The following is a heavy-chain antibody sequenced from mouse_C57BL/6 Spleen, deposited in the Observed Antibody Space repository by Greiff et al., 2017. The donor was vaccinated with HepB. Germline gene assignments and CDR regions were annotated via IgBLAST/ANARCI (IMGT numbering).Heavy chain of an antibody. Sequence: VQLVESGAELVRPGASVTLSCKASGYTFTDYEMHWVKQTPVHGLEWIGAIDPETGGTAYNQKFKGKAILTADKSSSTAYMELCSLTSEDSAVYYCTRWGYPYWGQGTTLTVSS. D-gene: IGHD2-2*01. J-gene: IGHJ2*01. V-gene: IGHV1-15*01. CDR1: GYTFTDYE. CDR3: TRWGYPY. CDR2: IDPETGGT.